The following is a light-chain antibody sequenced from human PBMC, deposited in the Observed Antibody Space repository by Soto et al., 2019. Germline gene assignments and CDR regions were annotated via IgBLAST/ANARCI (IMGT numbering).Light chain of an antibody. CDR1: QSVSTY. J-gene: IGKJ4*01. Sequence: EIVLTQSPATLSLSPGERATLSCRASQSVSTYLAWYQQKPGQAPRLLIYHASNRATGIPARFSGSGSGTDFTLTISSLEPEDFAVYYCQQRSNWPKTFGGGTEVEIK. V-gene: IGKV3-11*01. CDR3: QQRSNWPKT. CDR2: HAS.